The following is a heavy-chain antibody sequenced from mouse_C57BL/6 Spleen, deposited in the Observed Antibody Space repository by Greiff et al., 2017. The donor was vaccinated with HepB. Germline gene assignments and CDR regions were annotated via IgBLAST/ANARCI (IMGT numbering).Heavy chain of an antibody. V-gene: IGHV2-2*01. CDR2: IWSGGST. CDR1: GFSLTSYG. CDR3: ARNDYDGYYYAMDY. Sequence: VKLVESGPGLVQPSQSLSITCTVSGFSLTSYGVHWVRQSPGKGLEWLGVIWSGGSTDYNAAFISRLSISKDNSKSQVFFKMNSLQADDTAIYYCARNDYDGYYYAMDYWGQGTSVTVSS. J-gene: IGHJ4*01. D-gene: IGHD2-4*01.